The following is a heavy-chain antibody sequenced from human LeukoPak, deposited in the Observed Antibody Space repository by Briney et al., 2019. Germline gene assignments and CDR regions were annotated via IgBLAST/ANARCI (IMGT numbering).Heavy chain of an antibody. J-gene: IGHJ4*02. CDR2: IYYSGST. V-gene: IGHV4-59*01. D-gene: IGHD6-19*01. CDR1: GGSISSYY. CDR3: ARESSSGQYNFDY. Sequence: SETLSLTCTVSGGSISSYYWSWIRQPPGEGLEWIGYIYYSGSTNYNPSLKSRVTISVDTSKNQFSLKLSSVTAADTAVYYCARESSSGQYNFDYWGQGTLVTVSS.